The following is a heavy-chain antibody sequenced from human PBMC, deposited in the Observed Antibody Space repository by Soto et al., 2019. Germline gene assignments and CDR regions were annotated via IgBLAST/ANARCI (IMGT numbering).Heavy chain of an antibody. J-gene: IGHJ5*02. CDR1: GYTFTHYP. CDR2: INAGNGNT. V-gene: IGHV1-3*01. Sequence: QVQLVQSGAEVKKPGASVKVSCKASGYTFTHYPMHWVRQAPGQRLEWMGWINAGNGNTKSSQSFQGRVTMTTDTSTSTAYMELRSLRSDDTAVYYCARAYSNNWFDPWGQGTLVTVSS. CDR3: ARAYSNNWFDP. D-gene: IGHD4-4*01.